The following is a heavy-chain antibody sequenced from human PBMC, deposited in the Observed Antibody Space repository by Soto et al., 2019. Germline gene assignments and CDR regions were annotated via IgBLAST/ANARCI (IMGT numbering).Heavy chain of an antibody. Sequence: PSETLSLTCAVSGVSISSGGYSWSWIRQPPGKGLEWIGYIYHSGSTYYNPSLKSRVTISVDRSKNQFSLKLSSVTAADTAVYYCARGKYSGSYYDWFDPWGQGTLVTVSS. CDR3: ARGKYSGSYYDWFDP. CDR1: GVSISSGGYS. J-gene: IGHJ5*02. V-gene: IGHV4-30-2*01. D-gene: IGHD1-26*01. CDR2: IYHSGST.